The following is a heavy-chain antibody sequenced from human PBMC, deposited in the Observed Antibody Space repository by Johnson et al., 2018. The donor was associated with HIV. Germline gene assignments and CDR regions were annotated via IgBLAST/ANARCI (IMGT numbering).Heavy chain of an antibody. D-gene: IGHD6-13*01. CDR1: GFTFSSYA. J-gene: IGHJ3*02. CDR2: LSGTGDST. V-gene: IGHV3-23*04. CDR3: AKHSSSWYDDAFDI. Sequence: VQLVESGGGLVQPGGSLRLSCPASGFTFSSYAMSWVRQAPGKGLEWVSALSGTGDSTYYADSVKGRFTISRDNSKNTLFLQMNSLRAEDTAVYYCAKHSSSWYDDAFDIWGQGTMVTVSS.